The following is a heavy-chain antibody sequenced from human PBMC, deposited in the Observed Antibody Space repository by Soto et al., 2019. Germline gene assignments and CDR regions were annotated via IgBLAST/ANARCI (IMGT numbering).Heavy chain of an antibody. J-gene: IGHJ4*02. CDR2: VSYDGANE. CDR1: GFTFSSYG. CDR3: EKSKSGVGPCQLKSFFDY. V-gene: IGHV3-30*18. D-gene: IGHD1-26*01. Sequence: QGQLVESGGGVVQPGRSLRVSCAASGFTFSSYGMHWVRQPPGKRLEWVAVVSYDGANEAYADSVKGRFTVSRDNSKNTVVLQMNSLRAEDTAVYYCEKSKSGVGPCQLKSFFDYWGEGALVAVSS.